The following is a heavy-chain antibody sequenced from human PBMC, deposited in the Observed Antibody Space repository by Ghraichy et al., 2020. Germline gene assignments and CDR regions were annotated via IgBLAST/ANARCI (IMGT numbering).Heavy chain of an antibody. CDR2: ISSSTSYI. V-gene: IGHV3-21*01. CDR1: GFTFSSYN. J-gene: IGHJ4*02. Sequence: GGSLRLSCAASGFTFSSYNMNWVRQAPGKGLEWVSSISSSTSYIYYADSVKGRFTISRDNAKSSLYLQMNSLRAEDTAVYYCARDAGVYYFDYWGQGTLVTVSS. CDR3: ARDAGVYYFDY.